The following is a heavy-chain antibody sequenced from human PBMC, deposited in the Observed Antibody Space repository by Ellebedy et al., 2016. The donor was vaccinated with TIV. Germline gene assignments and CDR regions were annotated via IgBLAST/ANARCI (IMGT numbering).Heavy chain of an antibody. CDR3: ARDVGVAYGMDV. Sequence: GESLKISXAASGFTFSTYAMNWVRQVPGEGLEWVSYISSSSSTIYYTDSVKGRFTVSRDDAQNSLYLQMNSLRAEDTALYYCARDVGVAYGMDVWGQGTTVTVSS. J-gene: IGHJ6*02. V-gene: IGHV3-48*04. D-gene: IGHD1-26*01. CDR2: ISSSSSTI. CDR1: GFTFSTYA.